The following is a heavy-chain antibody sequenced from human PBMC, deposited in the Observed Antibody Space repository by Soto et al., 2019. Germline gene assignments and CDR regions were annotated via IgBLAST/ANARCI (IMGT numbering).Heavy chain of an antibody. CDR1: GYSFTTYY. Sequence: AASMTVSCKSSGYSFTTYYIHWVRREPDQGLEWMGVISPNPGSTSYAQRFQDRVTMTRDTSTSTVYMELSSPRSEDTAIYYCARSRVGYCSGGTCYLNAFDVWGQGTMVTVSS. D-gene: IGHD2-15*01. J-gene: IGHJ3*01. CDR3: ARSRVGYCSGGTCYLNAFDV. V-gene: IGHV1-46*01. CDR2: ISPNPGST.